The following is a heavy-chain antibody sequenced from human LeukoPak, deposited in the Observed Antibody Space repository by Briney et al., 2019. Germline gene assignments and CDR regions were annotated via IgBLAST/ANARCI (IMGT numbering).Heavy chain of an antibody. V-gene: IGHV4-59*01. J-gene: IGHJ5*02. CDR3: AREGIAAADDGDWFDP. CDR2: IYYSGST. Sequence: PSETLSLTCTVSGGSISSYYWSWIRQPPGKGLEWIGYIYYSGSTNYNPSLKSRVTIPVDTSKNQFSLKLSSVTAADTAVYYCAREGIAAADDGDWFDPWGQGTLVTVSS. D-gene: IGHD6-13*01. CDR1: GGSISSYY.